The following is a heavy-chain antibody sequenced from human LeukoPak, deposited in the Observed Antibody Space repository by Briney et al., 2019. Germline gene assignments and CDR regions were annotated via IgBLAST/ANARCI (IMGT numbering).Heavy chain of an antibody. CDR1: GGSFNSYY. CDR3: VLSYVTTMTTSDY. V-gene: IGHV4-34*01. J-gene: IGHJ4*02. CDR2: ISHTGAT. Sequence: SSATLSLTCAVYGGSFNSYYWNWIRQPPGKGLEWIVEISHTGATKYNPSLKSRVTISVDTSKKYFSLNLASVTAADTAMYYCVLSYVTTMTTSDYWGQGTLVTVSS. D-gene: IGHD4-17*01.